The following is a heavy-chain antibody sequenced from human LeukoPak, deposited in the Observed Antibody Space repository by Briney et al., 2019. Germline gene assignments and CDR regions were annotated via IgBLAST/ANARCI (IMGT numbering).Heavy chain of an antibody. CDR2: IVVGSGNT. Sequence: TSVKVSCKASGFTFTSSAVQWVRQARGQRLEWIGWIVVGSGNTNYAQKFQERVTITRDMSTSTAYMELSSLRSEDTAVYYCARDLHYYVAMDVWGQGTTVTVSS. V-gene: IGHV1-58*01. CDR1: GFTFTSSA. CDR3: ARDLHYYVAMDV. J-gene: IGHJ6*02. D-gene: IGHD3-10*02.